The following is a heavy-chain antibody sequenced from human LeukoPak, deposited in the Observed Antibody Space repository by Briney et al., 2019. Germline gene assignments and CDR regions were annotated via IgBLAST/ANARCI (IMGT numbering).Heavy chain of an antibody. D-gene: IGHD1-26*01. CDR2: INPNSGGT. Sequence: GASVKVSCKASGYTFAGYYMHWVRQAPGQGLEWMGWINPNSGGTNYAQKFQGRGTMTRDTSISTAYMELSRLRSDDTAVYYCRVGATLIDYWGQGTLVTVSS. CDR1: GYTFAGYY. J-gene: IGHJ4*02. CDR3: RVGATLIDY. V-gene: IGHV1-2*02.